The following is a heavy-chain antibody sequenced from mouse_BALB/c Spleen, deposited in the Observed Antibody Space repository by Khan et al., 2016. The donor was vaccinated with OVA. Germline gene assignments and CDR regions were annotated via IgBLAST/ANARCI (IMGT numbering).Heavy chain of an antibody. CDR2: ISYSGST. CDR1: GYSITSDYA. J-gene: IGHJ4*01. CDR3: ARDGSRYNYAMDY. Sequence: VQLKQSGPGLVKPSQSLSLTCTVTGYSITSDYACNWIRQFPGNKLEWMGYISYSGSTNYKPALKSRISITRDTSKNQFFLQLNSVTTEDTATYYCARDGSRYNYAMDYWGQGTSVTVSS. D-gene: IGHD2-3*01. V-gene: IGHV3-2*02.